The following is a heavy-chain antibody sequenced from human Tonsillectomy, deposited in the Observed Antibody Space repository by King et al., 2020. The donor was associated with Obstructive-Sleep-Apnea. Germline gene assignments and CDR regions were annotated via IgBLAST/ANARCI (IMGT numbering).Heavy chain of an antibody. D-gene: IGHD3-10*01. CDR3: AKQAYASGGSLDY. Sequence: VQLVESGGGLVQSGRSLRLSCAASGFIFDESTMHWVRQAPGKGLEWVSGISWKTSSRGYADSVKGRFTISRDNAKNSLYLQMNSLRPEDTALYYCAKQAYASGGSLDYWGQGILVTVSS. J-gene: IGHJ4*02. CDR2: ISWKTSSR. CDR1: GFIFDEST. V-gene: IGHV3-9*01.